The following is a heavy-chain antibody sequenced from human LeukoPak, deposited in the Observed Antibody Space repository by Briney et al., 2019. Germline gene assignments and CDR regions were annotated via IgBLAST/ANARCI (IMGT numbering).Heavy chain of an antibody. CDR1: GFTFSNYG. D-gene: IGHD2/OR15-2a*01. V-gene: IGHV3-33*01. CDR3: AREGPRGNSQFDY. Sequence: GGSLRLSCAASGFTFSNYGMHWVRQAPGKGLEWVALIWYDGSNKYYTDSVKGRLTISRDNSKDTLFLQLNSLGAEDTAVYYCAREGPRGNSQFDYWGQGTLVTVSS. CDR2: IWYDGSNK. J-gene: IGHJ4*02.